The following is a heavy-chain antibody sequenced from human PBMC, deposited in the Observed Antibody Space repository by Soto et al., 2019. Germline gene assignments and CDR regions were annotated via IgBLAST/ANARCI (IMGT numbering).Heavy chain of an antibody. V-gene: IGHV4-39*01. CDR3: ARLGGYYRGFDY. Sequence: SETLSLTCTVSGGSISSSSYYWGWIRQPPGKGLEWIGSIYYGGSTYYNPSLKSRVTISVDTSKNQFSLKLSSVTAADTAVYYCARLGGYYRGFDYWGQGTLVTVSS. CDR1: GGSISSSSYY. D-gene: IGHD3-3*01. J-gene: IGHJ4*02. CDR2: IYYGGST.